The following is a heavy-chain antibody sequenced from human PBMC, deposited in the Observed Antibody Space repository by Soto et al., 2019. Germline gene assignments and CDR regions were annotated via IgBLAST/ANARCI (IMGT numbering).Heavy chain of an antibody. D-gene: IGHD2-2*01. CDR3: ARDVIVVVPAATNNWFDP. V-gene: IGHV4-31*02. CDR1: GGSISSGGYY. J-gene: IGHJ5*02. CDR2: IYYSGST. Sequence: GGSISSGGYYWSWIRQHPGKGLEWIGYIYYSGSTYYNPSLKSRVTISVDTSKNQFSLKLSSVTAADTAVYYCARDVIVVVPAATNNWFDPWGQGTLVTVS.